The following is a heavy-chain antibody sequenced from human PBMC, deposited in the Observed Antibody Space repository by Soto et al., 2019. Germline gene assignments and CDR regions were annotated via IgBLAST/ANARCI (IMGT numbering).Heavy chain of an antibody. Sequence: EGSLRLSCSASGFAFSSYAMHWVRQAPGKGLEYVSAISSNGGSTYYADSVKGRFTISRDNSKNTLYLQMSSLRAEDTAVYYCVKGDTAMATAGYYYYGMDVWGQGTTVTVSS. CDR2: ISSNGGST. J-gene: IGHJ6*02. V-gene: IGHV3-64D*06. CDR3: VKGDTAMATAGYYYYGMDV. CDR1: GFAFSSYA. D-gene: IGHD5-18*01.